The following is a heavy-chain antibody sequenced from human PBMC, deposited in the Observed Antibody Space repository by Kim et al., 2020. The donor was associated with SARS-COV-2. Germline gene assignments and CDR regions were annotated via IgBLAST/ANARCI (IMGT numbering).Heavy chain of an antibody. CDR2: IKQDGSEK. CDR1: GFTFSSYW. CDR3: ARGRGGNRNYFDY. V-gene: IGHV3-7*01. D-gene: IGHD2-15*01. J-gene: IGHJ4*02. Sequence: GGSLRLSCAASGFTFSSYWMSWVRLAPGKGLEWLANIKQDGSEKYYVDSVKGRFAISRDNAKNSLYLHMNGQRAEDTAVDYCARGRGGNRNYFDYWGQGTLVTVSS.